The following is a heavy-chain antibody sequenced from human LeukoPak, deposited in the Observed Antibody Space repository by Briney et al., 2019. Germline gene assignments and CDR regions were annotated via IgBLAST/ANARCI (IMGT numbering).Heavy chain of an antibody. CDR2: ISSSGSTI. CDR1: GFSFRSYE. Sequence: GGSLRLSCSASGFSFRSYEMNWVRQAPGKGLEWVSYISSSGSTIYYADSVKGRFTISRDNAKNSLYLQMNSLRAEDTAVYYCANIWGLFNFDYWGQGTLVTVSS. CDR3: ANIWGLFNFDY. D-gene: IGHD3-16*01. J-gene: IGHJ4*02. V-gene: IGHV3-48*03.